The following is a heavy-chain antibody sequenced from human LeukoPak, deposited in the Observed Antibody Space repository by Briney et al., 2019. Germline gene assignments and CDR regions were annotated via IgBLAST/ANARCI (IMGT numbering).Heavy chain of an antibody. D-gene: IGHD3-3*01. Sequence: GGSLRLSCAASGFTFSIYAMSWVRQAPGKGLEWVSAISGSGGSTYYADSVKGRFTISRDNSKNTLYLQMNSLRAEDTAVYYCAKVPDDDFWSGLNWFDPWGQGTLVTVSS. CDR1: GFTFSIYA. J-gene: IGHJ5*02. CDR2: ISGSGGST. V-gene: IGHV3-23*01. CDR3: AKVPDDDFWSGLNWFDP.